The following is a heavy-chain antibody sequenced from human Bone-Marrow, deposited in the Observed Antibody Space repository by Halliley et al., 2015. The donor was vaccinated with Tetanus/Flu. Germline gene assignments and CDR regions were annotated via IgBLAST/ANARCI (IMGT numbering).Heavy chain of an antibody. J-gene: IGHJ3*02. Sequence: SLRLSCAASGFALSNYDMHWVRQAPGKGLEWVSIISYDGGNKNYADSVRGRFTLSRDNSKNTLFLQMNNLRAEDTAVYYCARSESGYYEAFDMWGPGTVVTVAS. D-gene: IGHD3-22*01. CDR1: GFALSNYD. V-gene: IGHV3-30*04. CDR3: ARSESGYYEAFDM. CDR2: ISYDGGNK.